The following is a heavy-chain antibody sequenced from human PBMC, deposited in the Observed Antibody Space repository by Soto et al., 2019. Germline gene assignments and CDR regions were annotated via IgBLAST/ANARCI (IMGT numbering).Heavy chain of an antibody. CDR3: ARDYDKSGYDYFDP. CDR2: IDPKSGDT. J-gene: IGHJ5*02. CDR1: EYSFTGHY. D-gene: IGHD3-22*01. V-gene: IGHV1-2*02. Sequence: QIQLIQSGAEVKKPGASVTVSCKASEYSFTGHYLHWVRQAPGQGLEWMGWIDPKSGDTKYAPKFQDRVTMTSDTSISTAYMDLTNLRYDDTAVYYCARDYDKSGYDYFDPCGQGTLVTVSS.